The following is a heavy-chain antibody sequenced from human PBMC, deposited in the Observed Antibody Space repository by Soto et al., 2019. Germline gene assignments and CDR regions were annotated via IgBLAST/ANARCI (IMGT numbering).Heavy chain of an antibody. CDR3: ARHVVVVAATAADLDY. Sequence: GGSLRLSCAASGFTFSSYAMSWVRQAPGKGLEWVSAISGSGGSTYYADSVKGRFTISRDNSKNTLYLQMNSLRAEDTAVYYCARHVVVVAATAADLDYWGQGTLVTVSS. J-gene: IGHJ4*02. D-gene: IGHD2-15*01. CDR2: ISGSGGST. V-gene: IGHV3-23*01. CDR1: GFTFSSYA.